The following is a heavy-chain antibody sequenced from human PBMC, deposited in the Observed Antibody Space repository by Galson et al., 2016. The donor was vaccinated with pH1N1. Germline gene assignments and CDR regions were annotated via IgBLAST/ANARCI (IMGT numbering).Heavy chain of an antibody. D-gene: IGHD4-23*01. V-gene: IGHV4-4*02. CDR3: ARDGGDYGGDGQYNYFDT. J-gene: IGHJ5*02. Sequence: ETLSLTCAVSGGSISSRNWWSWVRQPPGLGLEWIGVIFHITGTNYNPSLKSRVTIALDKSKNHSSQNLAPVTAADTAVYYCARDGGDYGGDGQYNYFDTWGQGTLVTVSS. CDR1: GGSISSRNW. CDR2: IFHITGT.